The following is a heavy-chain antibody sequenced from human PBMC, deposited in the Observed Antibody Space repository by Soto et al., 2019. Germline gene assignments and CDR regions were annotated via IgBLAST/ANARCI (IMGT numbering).Heavy chain of an antibody. CDR1: GFTFSSYG. CDR3: ARGGFGPYSRSWYYVAY. V-gene: IGHV3-33*01. J-gene: IGHJ4*02. D-gene: IGHD6-13*01. CDR2: IWYDGSNK. Sequence: QVQLVESGGGVVQPGRSLRLSCAASGFTFSSYGMHWVRQAPGKGLEWVAVIWYDGSNKYYADSVKGRFTISRDNSKNTLYRQRASMRAEHTAVNHCARGGFGPYSRSWYYVAYSGVGALDTVST.